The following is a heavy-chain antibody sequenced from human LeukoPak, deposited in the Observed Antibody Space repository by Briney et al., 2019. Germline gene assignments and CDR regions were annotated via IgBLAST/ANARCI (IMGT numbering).Heavy chain of an antibody. Sequence: GGSLRLSCAASGFTFSTYGMHWVRQAPGKGLEWVAFIRYDGSNKYHADSVKGRFTISRDDSKNTLYLQMNSLRAEDTAVYYCARGIRLWFGESHYFDYWGQGTLVTVSS. J-gene: IGHJ4*02. CDR1: GFTFSTYG. CDR2: IRYDGSNK. CDR3: ARGIRLWFGESHYFDY. D-gene: IGHD3-10*01. V-gene: IGHV3-30*02.